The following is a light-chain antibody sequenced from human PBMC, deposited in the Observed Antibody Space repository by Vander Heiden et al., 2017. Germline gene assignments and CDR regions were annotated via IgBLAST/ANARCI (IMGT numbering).Light chain of an antibody. CDR2: LNSDGSH. CDR1: SGHSSHA. Sequence: QLVLTQSPSASASLGASVKLTCTLSSGHSSHAIAWHQQQPEKGPRYWMKLNSDGSHSKGDGIPDRFSGSSSGAERYLTISSLQSEDEADYYCQTWGTGIEVFGGGTELTVL. CDR3: QTWGTGIEV. J-gene: IGLJ3*02. V-gene: IGLV4-69*01.